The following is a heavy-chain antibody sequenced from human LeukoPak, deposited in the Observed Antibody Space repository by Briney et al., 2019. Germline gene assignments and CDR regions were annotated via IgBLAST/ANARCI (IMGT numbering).Heavy chain of an antibody. CDR1: GYTFTSYG. J-gene: IGHJ4*02. CDR3: ARGYDILTGYSYPIDY. CDR2: ISAYNGNT. D-gene: IGHD3-9*01. Sequence: GASVKVSCKASGYTFTSYGISWVRQAPGQGLGWMGWISAYNGNTNYAQKLQGRVTMTTDTSTSTAYMELRSLRSDDTAVYYCARGYDILTGYSYPIDYWGQGTLVTVSS. V-gene: IGHV1-18*01.